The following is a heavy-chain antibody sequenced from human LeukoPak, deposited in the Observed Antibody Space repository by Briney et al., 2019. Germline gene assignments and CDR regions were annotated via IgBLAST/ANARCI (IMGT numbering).Heavy chain of an antibody. CDR2: ISTSSSYI. D-gene: IGHD2-15*01. V-gene: IGHV3-21*01. J-gene: IGHJ5*02. Sequence: GGSLRLSCAASGFTFSSYWMSWVRQAPGKGLERVSSISTSSSYIYYADSVRGRFTISRDNAKDSLYLQMNSLRAEDTAVYSCARGADGVSSNSRGWFDPWGQGTLVTVSS. CDR3: ARGADGVSSNSRGWFDP. CDR1: GFTFSSYW.